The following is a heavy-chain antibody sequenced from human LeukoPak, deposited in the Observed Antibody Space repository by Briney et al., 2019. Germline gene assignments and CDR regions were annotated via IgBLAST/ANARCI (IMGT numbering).Heavy chain of an antibody. CDR1: GFTISNSW. J-gene: IGHJ4*02. Sequence: GGSLRLSCAASGFTISNSWMSWVRQAPEKGLEWVASIKPDGSEQHSVDSVKGRFTISRDNAKNSLYLQMNSLRAEDTAVYYCARGHGRGWPTSTYFDYWGQGTLVTVSS. V-gene: IGHV3-7*01. CDR2: IKPDGSEQ. D-gene: IGHD6-19*01. CDR3: ARGHGRGWPTSTYFDY.